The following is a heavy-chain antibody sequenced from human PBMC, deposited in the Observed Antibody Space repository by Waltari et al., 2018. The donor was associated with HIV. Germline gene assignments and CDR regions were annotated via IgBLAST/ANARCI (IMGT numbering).Heavy chain of an antibody. CDR3: ARARYCSSISCSYFDD. D-gene: IGHD2-2*01. CDR1: VLSLSGDW. Sequence: EVQLVESGGGLVQSGGSLRLSCEVSVLSLSGDWMSWVRQAPGKGLEWVANIKEDGSEKYYVDSVKSRFTISRDNAKNSLYLQMNSLRAEDTAMYYCARARYCSSISCSYFDDWGQGTLVTVSS. CDR2: IKEDGSEK. V-gene: IGHV3-7*01. J-gene: IGHJ4*02.